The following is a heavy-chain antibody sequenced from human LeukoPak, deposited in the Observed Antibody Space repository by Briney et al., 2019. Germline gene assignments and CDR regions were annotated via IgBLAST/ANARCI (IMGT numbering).Heavy chain of an antibody. Sequence: ASVKVSCKASGYSFTSYYIHWVRQAPGQGLEWMGIVNPSGGSTTYAQRFQGRVTMTRDTSTSTVYMDLSSLRSEDTAVYYCARLGFSGSYDYWGQGTLVTVSS. CDR3: ARLGFSGSYDY. CDR2: VNPSGGST. CDR1: GYSFTSYY. J-gene: IGHJ4*02. V-gene: IGHV1-46*01. D-gene: IGHD1-26*01.